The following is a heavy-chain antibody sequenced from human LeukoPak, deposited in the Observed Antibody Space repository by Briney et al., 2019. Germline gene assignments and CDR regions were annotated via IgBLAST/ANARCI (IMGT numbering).Heavy chain of an antibody. Sequence: GGSLGLSCSASGFAFSSYAMHWVRQAPGKGLEYVSAITSSGGSTYHTDSVKGRFTISRDNSKNTLYLQMSSLRAEDTAVYYCVKVGSSATVVNAFHIWGQGTMVTVSS. CDR3: VKVGSSATVVNAFHI. CDR1: GFAFSSYA. D-gene: IGHD4-23*01. J-gene: IGHJ3*02. CDR2: ITSSGGST. V-gene: IGHV3-64D*06.